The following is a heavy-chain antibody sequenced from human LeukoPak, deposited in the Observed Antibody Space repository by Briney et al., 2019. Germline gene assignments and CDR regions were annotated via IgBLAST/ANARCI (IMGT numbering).Heavy chain of an antibody. CDR1: GFTFSSYG. D-gene: IGHD3-3*01. CDR3: AKDPPRVAALFFKEDY. Sequence: GGSLRLSCAASGFTFSSYGMHWVRQAPGKGLEWVAFIRYDGSSEYYADSVKVRFSISRDNSKNMLYLQMNSLRVEDTAVYSCAKDPPRVAALFFKEDYWGQGTLVTVSS. J-gene: IGHJ4*02. CDR2: IRYDGSSE. V-gene: IGHV3-30*02.